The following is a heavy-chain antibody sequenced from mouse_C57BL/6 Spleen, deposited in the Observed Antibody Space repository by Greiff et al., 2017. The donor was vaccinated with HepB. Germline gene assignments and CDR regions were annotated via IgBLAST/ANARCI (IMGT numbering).Heavy chain of an antibody. J-gene: IGHJ3*01. CDR3: AREDGYPFAY. D-gene: IGHD2-3*01. CDR1: GYAVSGYW. V-gene: IGHV1-80*01. CDR2: IYPGDGDT. Sequence: VQLQQSGAELVKPVSAVKISCIASGYAVSGYWMNWVKQRPGKGLEWIGQIYPGDGDTNYNGKFKGKATLTADKSSSTAYMQLSSLTSEDSAVYFCAREDGYPFAYWGQGTLVTVSA.